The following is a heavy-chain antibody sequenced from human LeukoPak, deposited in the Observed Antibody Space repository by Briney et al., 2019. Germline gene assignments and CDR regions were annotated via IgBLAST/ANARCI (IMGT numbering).Heavy chain of an antibody. CDR3: TRGAGWLIDY. D-gene: IGHD3-16*01. V-gene: IGHV4-4*02. J-gene: IGHJ4*02. CDR2: IWQNENT. Sequence: SGTLSLTCAVSGDSINSINWWSWVRQPPGKGLEWIGEIWQNENTNYNPSLKSRVTISMDKSKNQFSLKLSSVTAADTAVYYCTRGAGWLIDYWGQGILVTVSS. CDR1: GDSINSINW.